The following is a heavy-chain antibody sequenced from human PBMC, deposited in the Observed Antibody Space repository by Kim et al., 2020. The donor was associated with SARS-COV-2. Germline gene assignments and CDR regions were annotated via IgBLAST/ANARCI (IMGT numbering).Heavy chain of an antibody. Sequence: VKGRFTISRDNSKNTLYLQMNSLRAEDTAVYYCARASSGIAAAWGYFQHWGQGTLVTVSS. CDR3: ARASSGIAAAWGYFQH. V-gene: IGHV3-30*01. J-gene: IGHJ1*01. D-gene: IGHD6-13*01.